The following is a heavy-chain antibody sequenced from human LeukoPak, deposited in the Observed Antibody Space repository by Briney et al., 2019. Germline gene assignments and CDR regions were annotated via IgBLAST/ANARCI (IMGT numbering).Heavy chain of an antibody. CDR2: ISGGGGGT. CDR3: AKDGDSSWYGHPYYFDY. J-gene: IGHJ4*02. Sequence: GGSLRLSCAASGFTFSSYAMSWVRQAPGKGLEWVSAISGGGGGTYYADSVKGRFTISRDNSKNTLYLQMNSLRAEDTAVYYCAKDGDSSWYGHPYYFDYWGQGTLVTVSS. V-gene: IGHV3-23*01. D-gene: IGHD6-13*01. CDR1: GFTFSSYA.